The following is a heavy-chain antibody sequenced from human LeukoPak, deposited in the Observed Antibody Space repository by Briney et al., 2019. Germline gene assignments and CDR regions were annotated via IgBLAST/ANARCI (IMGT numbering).Heavy chain of an antibody. CDR1: GGTFNSYG. D-gene: IGHD5-12*01. CDR3: GRGARPPHYYYYMDV. CDR2: IIPILGTA. Sequence: SVKVSCKASGGTFNSYGIIWVRQAPGQGLEWMGVIIPILGTANYAQKFQGRVTITADKSTTTAYMELSNLRSEDTAVYYCGRGARPPHYYYYMDVWGKGTTVTISS. J-gene: IGHJ6*03. V-gene: IGHV1-69*10.